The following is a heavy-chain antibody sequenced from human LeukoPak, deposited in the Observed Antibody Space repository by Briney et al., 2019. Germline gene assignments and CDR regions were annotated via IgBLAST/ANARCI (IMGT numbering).Heavy chain of an antibody. D-gene: IGHD4-17*01. J-gene: IGHJ4*02. CDR3: ARGTITTVTDS. CDR2: IVAGSGNT. CDR1: GFTFTSSA. Sequence: GASVKVSCKASGFTFTSSAVQWVRQARGQRLEWIGWIVAGSGNTNYAQKFQERVTITRDMSTSTAYMELSSLRSEDTAVYYCARGTITTVTDSWGPGTLVTVSS. V-gene: IGHV1-58*01.